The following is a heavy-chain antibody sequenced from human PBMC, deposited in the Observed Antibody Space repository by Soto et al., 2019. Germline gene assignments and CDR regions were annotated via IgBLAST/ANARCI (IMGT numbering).Heavy chain of an antibody. V-gene: IGHV3-30*18. D-gene: IGHD3-16*02. CDR3: AKEYYVWGSYRSYYYYGMDV. CDR1: GFTFSSYG. J-gene: IGHJ6*02. CDR2: ISYDGSNK. Sequence: GGSLRLSCAASGFTFSSYGMHCVRQAPGKGLVWVAFISYDGSNKYYADSVKGRFTISRDNSKNSLYLQMNSLRAEDTAVYYCAKEYYVWGSYRSYYYYGMDVWGQGTTVTVSS.